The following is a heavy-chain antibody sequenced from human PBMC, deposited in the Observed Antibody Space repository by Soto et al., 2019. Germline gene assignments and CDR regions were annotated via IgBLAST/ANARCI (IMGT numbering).Heavy chain of an antibody. CDR1: GFSFSTYS. D-gene: IGHD2-15*01. CDR3: ARDHYCSGDTCYLISFDY. CDR2: ISSSGDTI. J-gene: IGHJ4*02. Sequence: EVQLVESGGGLAQPGGSLRLSCAASGFSFSTYSMNWVRQAPGKGLEWVSFISSSGDTIHYADSVKGRFTVSRDNAKNSLYLQMNSLRDEGTAVYYCARDHYCSGDTCYLISFDYWGQGTQVTVSS. V-gene: IGHV3-48*02.